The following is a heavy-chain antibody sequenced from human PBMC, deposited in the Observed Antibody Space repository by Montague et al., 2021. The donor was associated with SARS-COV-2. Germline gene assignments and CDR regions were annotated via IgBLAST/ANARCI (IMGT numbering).Heavy chain of an antibody. CDR2: TYYRSKWYN. D-gene: IGHD2-2*01. CDR1: GDSVSSNIAT. CDR3: ARIPVGSKYYFDF. Sequence: AISGDSVSSNIATWNWIRHSPSRGLEWLGRTYYRSKWYNDYAESVKSRITIDPDTSKHQFSLHPNSVTPEDTAVYYCARIPVGSKYYFDFWGQGTLVTVSS. J-gene: IGHJ4*02. V-gene: IGHV6-1*01.